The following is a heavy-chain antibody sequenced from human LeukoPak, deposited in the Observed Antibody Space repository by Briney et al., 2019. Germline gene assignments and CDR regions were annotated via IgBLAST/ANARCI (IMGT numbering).Heavy chain of an antibody. D-gene: IGHD6-13*01. CDR3: ARGGYEETTWYN. CDR2: IKYDGSDK. CDR1: GFVFSDFC. V-gene: IGHV3-7*01. J-gene: IGHJ4*02. Sequence: PGGSLRLSCAASGFVFSDFCMSWVRQAPGKGLGWVASIKYDGSDKYYVDSVKGRSTISRDNAKNSLYLQMNSLRAEDTALYYCARGGYEETTWYNWGQGTLVTVSS.